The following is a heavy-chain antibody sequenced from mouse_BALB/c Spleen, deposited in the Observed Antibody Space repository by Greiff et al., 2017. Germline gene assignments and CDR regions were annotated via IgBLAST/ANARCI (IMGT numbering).Heavy chain of an antibody. CDR2: IYPGDGDT. Sequence: QVQLQQSGAELVRPGSSVKISCKASGYAFSSYWMNWVKQRPGQGLEWIGQIYPGDGDTNYNGKFKGKATLTADKSSSTAYMQLSSLTSEDSAVYFCARSPYYGYVGAFDYWGQGTTLTVSS. J-gene: IGHJ2*01. V-gene: IGHV1-80*01. CDR3: ARSPYYGYVGAFDY. D-gene: IGHD1-2*01. CDR1: GYAFSSYW.